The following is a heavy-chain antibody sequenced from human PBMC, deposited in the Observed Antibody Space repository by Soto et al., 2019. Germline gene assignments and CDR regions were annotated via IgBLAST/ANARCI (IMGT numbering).Heavy chain of an antibody. J-gene: IGHJ4*02. V-gene: IGHV4-31*03. CDR3: ARGYGYDYVGGCYRRIFDY. Sequence: QVQLQESGPGLVKPSQTLSLTCTVSGGSISSGGYYWSWIRQHPGKGLEWIGYIYYSGSTYYHLSLKSRVTMSVDTSMNQFSLKLSSVTAADTDGYYCARGYGYDYVGGCYRRIFDYWGQGTLVTVSS. CDR1: GGSISSGGYY. CDR2: IYYSGST. D-gene: IGHD3-16*02.